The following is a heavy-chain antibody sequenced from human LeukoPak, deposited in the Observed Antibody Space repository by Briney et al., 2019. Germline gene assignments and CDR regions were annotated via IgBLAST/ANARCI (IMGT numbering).Heavy chain of an antibody. V-gene: IGHV3-7*01. CDR2: IKQDGSEK. CDR3: AREVYDYGDYVGWFDP. Sequence: GGSLRLTCAASGFTFSSYSMNWVRQAPGKGLEWVANIKQDGSEKYYVDSVKGRFTISRDNAKNSLYLQMNSLRAEDTAVYYCAREVYDYGDYVGWFDPWGQGTLVTVSS. D-gene: IGHD4-17*01. CDR1: GFTFSSYS. J-gene: IGHJ5*02.